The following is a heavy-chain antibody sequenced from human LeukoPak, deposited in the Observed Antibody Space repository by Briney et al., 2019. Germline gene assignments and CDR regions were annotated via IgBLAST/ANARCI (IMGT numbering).Heavy chain of an antibody. J-gene: IGHJ6*02. V-gene: IGHV3-NL1*01. D-gene: IGHD6-19*01. CDR2: IYSGGST. CDR1: GFTFSSYG. Sequence: GGSLRLSCAASGFTFSSYGMHWVRQAPGKGLEGVSVIYSGGSTYYADSVKGRFTISRDNSKNTLYLEMNNRRAEDTAVYYCAEGPIAVAPYGMDVWGQGTRSPSP. CDR3: AEGPIAVAPYGMDV.